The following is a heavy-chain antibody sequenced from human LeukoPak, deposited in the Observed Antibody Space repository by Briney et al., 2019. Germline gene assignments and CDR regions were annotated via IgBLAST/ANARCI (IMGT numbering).Heavy chain of an antibody. CDR2: IYYSGST. Sequence: SETLTLTCTASGGSFSSYYWHWIRQPPGKGLEWIGYIYYSGSTNYNPSLKSRVTISVDTSKNQFSLKLSSVTAADTAVYYCARASDSSGYFQAFDIRGQRTMVTVSS. CDR1: GGSFSSYY. CDR3: ARASDSSGYFQAFDI. V-gene: IGHV4-59*01. J-gene: IGHJ3*02. D-gene: IGHD3-22*01.